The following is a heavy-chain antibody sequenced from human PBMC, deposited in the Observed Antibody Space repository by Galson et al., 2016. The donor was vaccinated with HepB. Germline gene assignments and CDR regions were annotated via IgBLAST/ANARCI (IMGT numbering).Heavy chain of an antibody. CDR1: GDSVSSNSAA. V-gene: IGHV6-1*01. Sequence: CAISGDSVSSNSAAWNWIRQSPSRGLEWLGRIYYRSNWHYDYAVSVKSRVTINPDTSKNQFSLQLNSLTPEDTAVYYCARVSLITASVWTWSAVDYWGLGTPVTVSS. D-gene: IGHD6-19*01. CDR3: ARVSLITASVWTWSAVDY. CDR2: IYYRSNWHY. J-gene: IGHJ4*02.